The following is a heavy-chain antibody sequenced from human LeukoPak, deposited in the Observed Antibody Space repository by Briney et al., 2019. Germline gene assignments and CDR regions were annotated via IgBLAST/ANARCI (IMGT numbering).Heavy chain of an antibody. V-gene: IGHV4-59*01. D-gene: IGHD3-9*01. CDR1: GGSISSYY. CDR3: ASSLRGILTVDY. J-gene: IGHJ4*02. Sequence: SETLSLTCTVSGGSISSYYWSWIRQPPGKGLEWIGYIYYSGSTNYNPSLKSRVTISVDTSKNQFSLKLSSVTAADTAVYYCASSLRGILTVDYWGQGTLVTVSS. CDR2: IYYSGST.